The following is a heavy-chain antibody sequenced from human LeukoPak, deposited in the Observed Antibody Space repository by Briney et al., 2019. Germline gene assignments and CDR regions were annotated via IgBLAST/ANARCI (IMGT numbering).Heavy chain of an antibody. J-gene: IGHJ4*02. CDR2: IYSDGST. Sequence: GGSLRLSCTASGFTVRSNYMSWVRQAPGKGLEWVSIIYSDGSTYYADSVKGRFTISRDNAKNSLYLQMNSLRAEDTAVYYCARDRPESSSWYGFRFDYWGQGTLVTVSS. CDR1: GFTVRSNY. CDR3: ARDRPESSSWYGFRFDY. V-gene: IGHV3-66*01. D-gene: IGHD6-13*01.